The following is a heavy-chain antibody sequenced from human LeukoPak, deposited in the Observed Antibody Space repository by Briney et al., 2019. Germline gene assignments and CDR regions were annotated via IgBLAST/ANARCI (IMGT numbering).Heavy chain of an antibody. J-gene: IGHJ5*02. D-gene: IGHD6-13*01. V-gene: IGHV1-69*02. CDR2: IIPILGIA. CDR1: GGTFSSYT. CDR3: ARQGAAASNWFDP. Sequence: SVKVSCKASGGTFSSYTISWVRQAPGQGLEWMGRIIPILGIANYAQKFQGRVTITADKSTSTAYMELSSLRSEDTAVYYCARQGAAASNWFDPWGQGTLVTVSS.